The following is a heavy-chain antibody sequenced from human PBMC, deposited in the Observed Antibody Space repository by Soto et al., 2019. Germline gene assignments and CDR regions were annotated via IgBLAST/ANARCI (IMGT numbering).Heavy chain of an antibody. J-gene: IGHJ4*02. D-gene: IGHD2-15*01. V-gene: IGHV3-23*01. CDR1: GFTFSSYA. CDR3: AKEMTSGSRLAFDY. CDR2: ITGDGDTT. Sequence: EVQLLESGGGLLQPGGSLRLSCAASGFTFSSYALNWVRQAPGKGLEWVSGITGDGDTTFYAGSVKGRFTISRDNSRNTVCLQMNSVRAEDTAVYYCAKEMTSGSRLAFDYWGQGTLVTVSS.